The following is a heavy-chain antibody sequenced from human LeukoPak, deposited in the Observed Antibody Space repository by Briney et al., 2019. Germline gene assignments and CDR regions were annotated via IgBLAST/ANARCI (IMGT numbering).Heavy chain of an antibody. CDR3: ARSLKLTVSSHSDY. D-gene: IGHD4-17*01. J-gene: IGHJ4*02. V-gene: IGHV1-46*01. Sequence: EASVKVSCKASGYTFTSYYMHWVRQAPGQGLEWMGIINPSGGSTSYAQKFQGRVTMTRDMSTSTAYMELSRLRSDDTAVYYCARSLKLTVSSHSDYWGQGTLVTVSS. CDR1: GYTFTSYY. CDR2: INPSGGST.